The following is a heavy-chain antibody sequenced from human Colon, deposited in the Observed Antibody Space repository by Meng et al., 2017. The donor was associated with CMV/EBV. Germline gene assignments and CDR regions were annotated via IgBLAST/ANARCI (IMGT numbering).Heavy chain of an antibody. Sequence: GESLKISCVASGFTFDDYGMSWVRQTPTKGLEWVSNINWNGGNPGYGDSVKGRFTISRDNANNCLYLEMNNLRAEDTAVYYCARDRSDVYRYLDSWGQGTLVTVSS. V-gene: IGHV3-20*04. CDR1: GFTFDDYG. J-gene: IGHJ5*01. CDR3: ARDRSDVYRYLDS. D-gene: IGHD5-24*01. CDR2: INWNGGNP.